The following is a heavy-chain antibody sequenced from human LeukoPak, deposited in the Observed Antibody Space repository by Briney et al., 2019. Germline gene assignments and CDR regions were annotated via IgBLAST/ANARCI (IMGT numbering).Heavy chain of an antibody. J-gene: IGHJ6*03. CDR2: INDNGAGT. CDR1: GFTFSSYA. D-gene: IGHD3-16*01. Sequence: GGSLRLSCAASGFTFSSYAKSWVRQAPGKGLKWVSTINDNGAGTYYADSVKGRFTISRDNSYNTVSLQMNSLRDEDTGVYYCAKGLRTGVGPYMGYHYYMDVWGKGATVTVSS. CDR3: AKGLRTGVGPYMGYHYYMDV. V-gene: IGHV3-23*01.